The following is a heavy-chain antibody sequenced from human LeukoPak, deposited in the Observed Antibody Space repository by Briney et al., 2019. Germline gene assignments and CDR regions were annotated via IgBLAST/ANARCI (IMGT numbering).Heavy chain of an antibody. CDR1: GFTFKLYW. J-gene: IGHJ5*02. V-gene: IGHV3-74*01. CDR3: VRGGPSTWS. CDR2: INHDGSDT. D-gene: IGHD2-15*01. Sequence: PGGSLRLSCAASGFTFKLYWMHWVRQVPGRGPVWVSLINHDGSDTIYADSVRGRFTISRDDAKNTLYLQMNNLRAEDTAVYYCVRGGPSTWSWGQGTLVTVSS.